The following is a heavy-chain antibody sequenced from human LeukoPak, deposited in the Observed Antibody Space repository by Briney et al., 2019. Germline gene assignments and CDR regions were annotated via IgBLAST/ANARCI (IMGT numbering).Heavy chain of an antibody. CDR2: ISSGSSYI. D-gene: IGHD5-24*01. Sequence: GGSLRLSCAASGFTFRKYNMNWVRQAPGKGLEWVSAISSGSSYIYYADSVKGRFTISRDNAKNSLYLQMSSLRAEDTAVYYCARVRDGYKPPKLSSYYYMDVWGKGTTVTISS. CDR3: ARVRDGYKPPKLSSYYYMDV. J-gene: IGHJ6*03. CDR1: GFTFRKYN. V-gene: IGHV3-21*01.